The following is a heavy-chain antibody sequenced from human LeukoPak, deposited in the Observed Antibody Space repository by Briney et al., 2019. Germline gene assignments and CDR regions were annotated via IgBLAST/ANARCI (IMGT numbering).Heavy chain of an antibody. Sequence: GGSLRLSCTASGFTFSSYSMNWVRQAPGKGLEWVSYISSSSDTIYYADSVKGRFTISRDNAKNSLYLQLNGLRAEDTAVYYRARVLHKRNYDSSDYYGSWGQGTLVTVSS. CDR1: GFTFSSYS. D-gene: IGHD3-22*01. CDR2: ISSSSDTI. CDR3: ARVLHKRNYDSSDYYGS. V-gene: IGHV3-48*01. J-gene: IGHJ5*02.